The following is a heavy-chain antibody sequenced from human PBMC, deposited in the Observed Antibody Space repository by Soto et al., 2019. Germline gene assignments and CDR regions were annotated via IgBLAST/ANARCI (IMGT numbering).Heavy chain of an antibody. Sequence: EVQLVESGGGLVKPGGSLRLSCAASGFTFSNAWMNWVRQAPGKGLEWVGRIKSKTDGGTTDYAAPVKGRFTISRDDSKNTLYLQMNSLKTEDTAVYYCTTLTPEYDFWSGYYFDPWGQGTLVTVSS. CDR2: IKSKTDGGTT. J-gene: IGHJ5*02. CDR1: GFTFSNAW. V-gene: IGHV3-15*07. D-gene: IGHD3-3*01. CDR3: TTLTPEYDFWSGYYFDP.